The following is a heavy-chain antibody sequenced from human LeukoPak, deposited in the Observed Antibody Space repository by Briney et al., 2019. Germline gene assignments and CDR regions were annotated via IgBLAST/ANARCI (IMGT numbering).Heavy chain of an antibody. D-gene: IGHD2/OR15-2a*01. V-gene: IGHV1-2*02. J-gene: IGHJ4*02. CDR2: ITPNSGGT. CDR1: GYTFTSYG. CDR3: ARSSIGLGFFDY. Sequence: ASVKVSCKASGYTFTSYGVNWVRQAPGQGLEWMGWITPNSGGTDYALKFQGRVTMTRDTSISTAYMELTGLRSDDTAVYYCARSSIGLGFFDYWGQGTLVTVSS.